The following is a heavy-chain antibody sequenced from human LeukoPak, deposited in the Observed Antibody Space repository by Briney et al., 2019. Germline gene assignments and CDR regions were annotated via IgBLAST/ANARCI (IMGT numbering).Heavy chain of an antibody. CDR1: GYTFTGYD. J-gene: IGHJ4*02. CDR3: ARARGRYSSGWYYFDY. D-gene: IGHD6-19*01. CDR2: INPNSGGT. V-gene: IGHV1-2*02. Sequence: ASVKVSCKASGYTFTGYDMHWVRQAPGQGLEWMGWINPNSGGTNYAQKFQGRVTMTRDTSISTAYMELSRLRSDDTAVYYCARARGRYSSGWYYFDYWGQGTLVTVSS.